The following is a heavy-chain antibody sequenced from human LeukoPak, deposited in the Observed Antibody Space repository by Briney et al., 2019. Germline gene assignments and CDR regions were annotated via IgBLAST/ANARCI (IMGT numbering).Heavy chain of an antibody. D-gene: IGHD4-17*01. V-gene: IGHV3-30*03. CDR1: GFTFSKYG. J-gene: IGHJ3*02. CDR2: ISNDGSSK. Sequence: GTSLRLSCAASGFTFSKYGIHWVRQAPAKGLEWVAGISNDGSSKYYADSVKGRFTISRDKSKKTLYLQMDSLRVEDTALYYCARMNGDASAGSLDISGQGTMATASS. CDR3: ARMNGDASAGSLDI.